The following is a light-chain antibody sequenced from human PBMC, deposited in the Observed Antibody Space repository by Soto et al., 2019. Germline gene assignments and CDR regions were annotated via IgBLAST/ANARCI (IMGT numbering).Light chain of an antibody. CDR2: GAS. CDR3: QQLNSYLFT. J-gene: IGKJ3*01. CDR1: QSVSNNY. V-gene: IGKV3-20*01. Sequence: EIVLTQSPGTLSLSPGERATLSCRASQSVSNNYLAWYQQKPGQAPRLLIYGASNRATGIPDRFSGSGSGTEFTLTISSLQPEDFATYYCQQLNSYLFTFGPGTKVDIK.